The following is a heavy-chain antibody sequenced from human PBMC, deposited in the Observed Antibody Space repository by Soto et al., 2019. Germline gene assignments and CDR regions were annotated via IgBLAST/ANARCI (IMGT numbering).Heavy chain of an antibody. J-gene: IGHJ4*02. CDR2: INHSGST. D-gene: IGHD3-3*01. CDR3: AQITTIFGVVREDY. Sequence: QVQLQQWGAGLLKPSETLSLTCAVYGGSFSGYYWSWIRQPPGKGLEWIGEINHSGSTNYNPSLKSRVTRSVDTSKNQFSLKLSSVTAADTAVYYCAQITTIFGVVREDYWGQGTLVTVSS. CDR1: GGSFSGYY. V-gene: IGHV4-34*01.